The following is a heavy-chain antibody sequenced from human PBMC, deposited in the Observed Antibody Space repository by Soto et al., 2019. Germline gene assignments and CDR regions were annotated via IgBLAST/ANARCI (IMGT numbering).Heavy chain of an antibody. D-gene: IGHD4-17*01. CDR1: GGSISSYY. CDR3: ARGAYGDYGDFDY. V-gene: IGHV4-59*01. Sequence: QVQLQESGPGLVKPSETLSLTCTVSGGSISSYYWSWIRQPPGKGLEWMGYIYYSGSTNYNPSLKSRVTISVDTSKNQFSLKLSSVTAADTAVYYCARGAYGDYGDFDYWGQGTLVTVSS. J-gene: IGHJ4*02. CDR2: IYYSGST.